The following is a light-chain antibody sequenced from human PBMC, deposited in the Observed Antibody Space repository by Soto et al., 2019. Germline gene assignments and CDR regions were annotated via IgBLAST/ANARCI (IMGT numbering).Light chain of an antibody. CDR2: EDT. J-gene: IGLJ2*01. V-gene: IGLV2-23*01. CDR3: CSYVGSSGVS. CDR1: SAFFGVYNL. Sequence: QSALTQPASVSGSPGQSITISCTGASAFFGVYNLVSWYQQFPGMAPRLMIYEDTKRPSGISERFSGSKSGNTASLTISGLQADDEADYYCCSYVGSSGVSFGGGTKLTVL.